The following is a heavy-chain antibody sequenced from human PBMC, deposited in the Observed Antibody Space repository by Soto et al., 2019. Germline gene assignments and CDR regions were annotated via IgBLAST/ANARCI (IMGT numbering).Heavy chain of an antibody. CDR1: GFTFSSYA. Sequence: EVQLLESGGGLVQPGGSLRLSCAASGFTFSSYAMSWVRQAPGKGLEWVSAISGSGGSTYYADSVKGRFTISRDNSKNTRYLQINSRRTEDTAGDYCFRVGGYKWFDRWGQGTLVTVSS. D-gene: IGHD2-15*01. V-gene: IGHV3-23*01. CDR2: ISGSGGST. CDR3: FRVGGYKWFDR. J-gene: IGHJ5*02.